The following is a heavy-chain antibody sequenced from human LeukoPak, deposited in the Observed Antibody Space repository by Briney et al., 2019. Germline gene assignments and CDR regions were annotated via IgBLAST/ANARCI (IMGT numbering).Heavy chain of an antibody. V-gene: IGHV4-31*03. J-gene: IGHJ4*02. D-gene: IGHD2-8*01. CDR1: GGSISSGGYY. CDR2: IYYSGST. CDR3: ARVNRTNGVCYIFDY. Sequence: PSETLSLTCTVSGGSISSGGYYWSWIRQHPGKGLEWIGYIYYSGSTYYNPSLKSRVTISVDTSKNQFSLKLSSVTAADTAVYYCARVNRTNGVCYIFDYWGQGTLVTVSS.